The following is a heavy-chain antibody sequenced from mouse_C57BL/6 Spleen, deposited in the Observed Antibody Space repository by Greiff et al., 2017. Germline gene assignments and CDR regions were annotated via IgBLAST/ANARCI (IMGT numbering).Heavy chain of an antibody. D-gene: IGHD2-3*01. Sequence: QVQLKESGPGLVKPSQSLSITCTVSGFSLTSYGVHWVRQSPGKGLEWLGVIWSGGSTDYNAAFISRLSISKDNSKSQVFFKMNSLQADDTAIYYCARNPRWVLGDYAMDYWGQGTSVTVSS. CDR3: ARNPRWVLGDYAMDY. CDR2: IWSGGST. J-gene: IGHJ4*01. V-gene: IGHV2-2*01. CDR1: GFSLTSYG.